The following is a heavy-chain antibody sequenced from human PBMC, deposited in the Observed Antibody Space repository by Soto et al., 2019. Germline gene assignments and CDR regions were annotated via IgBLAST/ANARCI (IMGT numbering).Heavy chain of an antibody. CDR2: INWNSGSI. CDR1: GFTFDDYA. D-gene: IGHD1-26*01. V-gene: IGHV3-9*01. CDR3: VKDESMNWYSGHFRH. Sequence: EVQLVESGGGLVQPGRSLRLSCAASGFTFDDYAMHWVRQVPGKGLEWVSGINWNSGSIGYADSVKGRFAISRDNAKNSLHLQMNSLRAEDTAFYYCVKDESMNWYSGHFRHWGQGTLVTVSS. J-gene: IGHJ1*01.